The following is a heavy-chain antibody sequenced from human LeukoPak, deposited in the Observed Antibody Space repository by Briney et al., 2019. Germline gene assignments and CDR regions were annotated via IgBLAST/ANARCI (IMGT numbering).Heavy chain of an antibody. J-gene: IGHJ4*02. CDR1: GYTFTSYG. Sequence: ASVKVSCKASGYTFTSYGISWVRQAPGQGLEWMGWISTYNGNTNYAQKLQGRVTMTRDTSTSTVYMELSSLRSEDTAVYYCAREGTMVRGDYWGQGTLVTVSS. CDR3: AREGTMVRGDY. V-gene: IGHV1-18*01. D-gene: IGHD3-10*01. CDR2: ISTYNGNT.